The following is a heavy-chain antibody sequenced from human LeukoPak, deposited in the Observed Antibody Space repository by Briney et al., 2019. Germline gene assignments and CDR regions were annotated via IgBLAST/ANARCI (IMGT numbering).Heavy chain of an antibody. Sequence: GGSLRLSCGASGFNFNTYSTTWVRQAPGKGLEWVSSISSTSTFLYYADSVKGRFTVSRDNADHTVFLQLTSLRAEDTAVYYCTRGGYSSSWYPPFEYWGQGTQVTVSS. V-gene: IGHV3-21*06. CDR1: GFNFNTYS. CDR2: ISSTSTFL. D-gene: IGHD6-13*01. CDR3: TRGGYSSSWYPPFEY. J-gene: IGHJ4*02.